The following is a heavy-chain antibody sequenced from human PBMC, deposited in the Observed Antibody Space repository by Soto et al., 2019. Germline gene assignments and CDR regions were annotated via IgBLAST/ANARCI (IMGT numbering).Heavy chain of an antibody. CDR3: ARRRGYGGNLGMDV. Sequence: GASVKVSCKASGGTFSSYAISWVRQAPGQGLEWMGGIIPIFGTANYAQKFQGRVTITADESTSTAYMELSSLRSEDTAVYYCARRRGYGGNLGMDVWGQGTTVTVSS. D-gene: IGHD2-21*02. CDR1: GGTFSSYA. CDR2: IIPIFGTA. V-gene: IGHV1-69*13. J-gene: IGHJ6*02.